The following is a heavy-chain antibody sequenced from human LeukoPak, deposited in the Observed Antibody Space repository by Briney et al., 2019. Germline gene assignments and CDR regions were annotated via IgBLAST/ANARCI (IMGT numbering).Heavy chain of an antibody. D-gene: IGHD3-16*02. CDR2: INPSGSST. V-gene: IGHV1-46*01. J-gene: IGHJ5*02. CDR3: ARDNSVGDIAWWFDP. Sequence: ASVKASCKASGGTFSSYAISWVRQAPGQGLEWMGLINPSGSSTLYAQKFQGRVTMTRDMSTTTDYMELSSLRSEDTAVYYCARDNSVGDIAWWFDPWGQGTLVTVSS. CDR1: GGTFSSYA.